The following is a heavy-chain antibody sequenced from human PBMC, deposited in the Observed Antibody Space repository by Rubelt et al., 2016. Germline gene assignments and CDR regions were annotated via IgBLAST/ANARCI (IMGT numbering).Heavy chain of an antibody. CDR3: ARDYIGGYHPDY. J-gene: IGHJ4*02. CDR2: SGTSGIT. CDR1: GFTVSSNY. V-gene: IGHV3-53*05. Sequence: QLGMRGGGLVQPGGSLRLSCAASGFTVSSNYMSWVRQAPGKGLEWVSEISGTSGITYYADSVKGRFTISRDNSKNTLYLQMDSLRAEDTAVYYCARDYIGGYHPDYWGQGTLVTVSS. D-gene: IGHD3-16*02.